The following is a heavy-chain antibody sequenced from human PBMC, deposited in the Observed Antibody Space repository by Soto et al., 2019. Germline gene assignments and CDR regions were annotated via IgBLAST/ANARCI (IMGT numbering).Heavy chain of an antibody. V-gene: IGHV6-1*01. CDR1: GDSVSSNSAA. CDR2: TYYRSKWYN. D-gene: IGHD6-19*01. J-gene: IGHJ6*02. Sequence: SQTLSLTCAISGDSVSSNSAAWNWIRQSPSRGLEWLGRTYYRSKWYNDYAVSVKSRITINPDTSKNQFSLQLNSVTPEDTALFFCAQTRTKAVAGIGMDVWGQGTTVTFSS. CDR3: AQTRTKAVAGIGMDV.